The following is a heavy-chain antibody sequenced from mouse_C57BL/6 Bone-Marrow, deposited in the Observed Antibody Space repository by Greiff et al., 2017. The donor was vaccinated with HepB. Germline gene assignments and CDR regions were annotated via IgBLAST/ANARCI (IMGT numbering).Heavy chain of an antibody. CDR1: GFSLTSYG. CDR3: SKNGNYDYDESMDD. Sequence: VQLVESGPGLVAPSQSLSITCTVSGFSLTSYGVDWVRQPPGKGLEWLGVIWGGGSTNYNSAHMSRLSIIKDNSTSHVFLKMNSLQTDDTAMYYCSKNGNYDYDESMDDWGQGTSVTVSS. CDR2: IWGGGST. J-gene: IGHJ4*01. D-gene: IGHD2-4*01. V-gene: IGHV2-9*01.